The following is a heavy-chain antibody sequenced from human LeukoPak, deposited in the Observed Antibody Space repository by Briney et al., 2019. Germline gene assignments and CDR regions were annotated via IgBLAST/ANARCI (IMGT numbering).Heavy chain of an antibody. CDR3: ARSPPVATIYYFDY. CDR1: GGSISGSSYY. D-gene: IGHD5-12*01. CDR2: IYYSGST. V-gene: IGHV4-39*01. J-gene: IGHJ4*02. Sequence: SETLSLTCTVSGGSISGSSYYWGWIRQPPGKGLEWIGSIYYSGSTYYDPSLKSRVTISVDTSKNQFSLKLSSVTAADTAVYYCARSPPVATIYYFDYWGQGTLVTVSS.